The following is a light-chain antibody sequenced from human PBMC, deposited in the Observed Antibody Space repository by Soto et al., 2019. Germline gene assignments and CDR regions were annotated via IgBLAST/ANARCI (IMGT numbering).Light chain of an antibody. V-gene: IGKV1-39*01. CDR1: QPITAY. J-gene: IGKJ5*01. Sequence: IQMTQSPSSLSASVGARVTITCRASQPITAYLNWYRQKPGKAPELLIFAASSLQSGVPSRFSGSGSGTEFTLTISSLQPEDFATYYCQQSHSIPITFGQGTRLEIK. CDR2: AAS. CDR3: QQSHSIPIT.